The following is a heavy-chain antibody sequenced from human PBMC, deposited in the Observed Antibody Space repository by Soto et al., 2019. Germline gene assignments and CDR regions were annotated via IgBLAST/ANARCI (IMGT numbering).Heavy chain of an antibody. J-gene: IGHJ4*02. Sequence: EVQLVESGGGLVQPGGSLRLSCAASGFTVSSNYMSWVRQAPGKGLEWVSVIYSGGSTYYADSVKGRFTISRGNSKNTLYLQMNSLRAEDTAVYYCAREGVSIWGSYRLYYFDYWGQGTLVTVSS. D-gene: IGHD3-16*02. CDR1: GFTVSSNY. V-gene: IGHV3-66*01. CDR2: IYSGGST. CDR3: AREGVSIWGSYRLYYFDY.